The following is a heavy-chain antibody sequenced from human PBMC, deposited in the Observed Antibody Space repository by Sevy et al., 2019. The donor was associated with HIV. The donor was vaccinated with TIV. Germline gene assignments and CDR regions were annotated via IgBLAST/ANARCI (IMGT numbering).Heavy chain of an antibody. J-gene: IGHJ6*02. Sequence: GGSLRLSCAASGFTVSSNYMSWVRQGPGKGLEWVSVIYSGGSTYYADSVKGRFTVFRDNSNNTLYLQMNTLRADDTAVYYCARVGTVAETYGMDVWGQGTTVTVSS. CDR1: GFTVSSNY. CDR3: ARVGTVAETYGMDV. V-gene: IGHV3-53*01. CDR2: IYSGGST. D-gene: IGHD2-15*01.